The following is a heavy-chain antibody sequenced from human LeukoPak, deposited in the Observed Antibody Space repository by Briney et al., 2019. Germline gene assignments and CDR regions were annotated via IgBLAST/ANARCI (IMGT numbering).Heavy chain of an antibody. CDR2: IYYSGST. D-gene: IGHD5-18*01. CDR3: ARGTLYSYGFTTGRHYFDY. V-gene: IGHV4-59*01. CDR1: GGSISSYY. J-gene: IGHJ4*02. Sequence: PSETLSLTCTVSGGSISSYYWSWIRQPPGKGLEWIGYIYYSGSTNYNPSLKSRVTISVDTSKNQFSLKLSSVTAADTAVYYCARGTLYSYGFTTGRHYFDYWGQGTLVTVSS.